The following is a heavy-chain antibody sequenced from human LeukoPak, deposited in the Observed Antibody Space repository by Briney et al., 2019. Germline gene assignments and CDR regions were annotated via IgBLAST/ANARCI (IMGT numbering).Heavy chain of an antibody. CDR1: GFTFSDYY. J-gene: IGHJ3*02. CDR2: ISSSGSTI. V-gene: IGHV3-11*04. Sequence: GGSLRLSCAASGFTFSDYYMSWIRQAPGKGLEWVSYISSSGSTIYYADSVKGRFTISRDNAKNSLYLQMNSLRAEDTAMYFCARDQAIDIRAYDIWGQGTMVTVSS. CDR3: ARDQAIDIRAYDI. D-gene: IGHD5-12*01.